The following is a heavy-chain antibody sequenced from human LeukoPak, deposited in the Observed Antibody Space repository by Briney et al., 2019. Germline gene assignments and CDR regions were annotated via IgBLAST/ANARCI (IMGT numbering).Heavy chain of an antibody. CDR2: IYSGGST. D-gene: IGHD6-13*01. CDR3: ARDWDSSSWYFYY. Sequence: AGRSLRLSCAASGFTFDDYAMHWVRQAPGKGLEWVSVIYSGGSTYYADSVKGRFTISRDNSKNTLYLQMNSLRAEDTAVYYCARDWDSSSWYFYYWGQGTLVTVSS. V-gene: IGHV3-66*02. CDR1: GFTFDDYA. J-gene: IGHJ4*02.